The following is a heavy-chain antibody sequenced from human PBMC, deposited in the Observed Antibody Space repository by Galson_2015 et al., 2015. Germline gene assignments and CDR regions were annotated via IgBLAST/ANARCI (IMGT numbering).Heavy chain of an antibody. J-gene: IGHJ6*02. CDR1: GFTFSSYW. V-gene: IGHV3-74*01. CDR2: INKDGSSA. Sequence: SLRLSCAASGFTFSSYWMHWVRQAPGKGLVWVSRINKDGSSAGYVDSVKGRSTISRDNAKNTLYLQMSSLRAEDTAVYYCARGAHYGMDVWGQGTTVTVSS. CDR3: ARGAHYGMDV.